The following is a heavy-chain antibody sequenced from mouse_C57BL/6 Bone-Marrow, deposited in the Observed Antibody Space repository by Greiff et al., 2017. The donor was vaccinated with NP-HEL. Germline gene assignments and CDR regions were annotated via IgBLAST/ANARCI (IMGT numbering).Heavy chain of an antibody. CDR2: IHPNSGST. D-gene: IGHD2-4*01. Sequence: VQLQQPGAELVKPGASVKLSCKASGYTFTSYWMHWVKQRPGQGLEWIGMIHPNSGSTNYNEKFKSKATLTVDKSSSTAYMELHSLTSEDSAVYFCARDYSNYFDYWGQGTTLTVSS. V-gene: IGHV1-64*01. J-gene: IGHJ2*01. CDR1: GYTFTSYW. CDR3: ARDYSNYFDY.